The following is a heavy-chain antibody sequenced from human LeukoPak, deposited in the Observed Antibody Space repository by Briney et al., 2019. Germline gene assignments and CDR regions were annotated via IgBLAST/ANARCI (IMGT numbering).Heavy chain of an antibody. V-gene: IGHV4-30-2*01. CDR2: IYHSGST. D-gene: IGHD3-3*01. CDR3: ARYYDFWSGYDGRDPNYYYYYMDV. J-gene: IGHJ6*03. Sequence: RTSETLSLTCTVSGGSISTGGYNWSWIRQPPGKGLEWIGYIYHSGSTYYNPSLKSRVTISVDRSKNQFSLKLSSVTAADTAVYYCARYYDFWSGYDGRDPNYYYYYMDVWGKGTTVTVSS. CDR1: GGSISTGGYN.